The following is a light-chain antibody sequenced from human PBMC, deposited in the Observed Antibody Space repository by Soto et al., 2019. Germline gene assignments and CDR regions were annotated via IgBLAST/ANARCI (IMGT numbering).Light chain of an antibody. CDR3: QQGFSAPPWT. CDR1: QSINNY. J-gene: IGKJ1*01. Sequence: DIQRTQSPSSLSASVGDRVTITCRSSQSINNYLSWYQQRPGKAPKVIIYDASSLQSGVPSRFSGSGSGTDFTLTISSLQPEAFATYYCQQGFSAPPWTFGQGTKVEV. V-gene: IGKV1-39*01. CDR2: DAS.